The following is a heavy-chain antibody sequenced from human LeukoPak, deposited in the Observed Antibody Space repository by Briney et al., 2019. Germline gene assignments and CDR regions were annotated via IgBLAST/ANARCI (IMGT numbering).Heavy chain of an antibody. CDR3: ARWRYGSGSYYFDY. V-gene: IGHV4-59*01. J-gene: IGHJ4*02. CDR1: GGSISSYY. D-gene: IGHD3-10*01. Sequence: SETLSLTXTVSGGSISSYYRSWIRQPPGKGLEWIGYIYYSGSTNYNPSLKSRVTISVDTSKNQFSLKLSSVTAADTAVYYCARWRYGSGSYYFDYWGQGTLVTVSS. CDR2: IYYSGST.